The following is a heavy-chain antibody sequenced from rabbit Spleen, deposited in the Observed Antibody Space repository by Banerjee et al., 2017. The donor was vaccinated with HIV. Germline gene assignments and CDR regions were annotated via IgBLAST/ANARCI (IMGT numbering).Heavy chain of an antibody. D-gene: IGHD8-1*01. CDR3: ARDTASSFSSYGMDL. Sequence: EQLEESGGDLVKPEGSLTLTCKASGVSLNDKDVMCWVRQAPGKGLEWIACINIVTGKSVYASWAKGRFTMSRTSSTTVTLQMTSLTAADTATYFCARDTASSFSSYGMDLWGQGTLVTVS. CDR1: GVSLNDKDV. V-gene: IGHV1S45*01. J-gene: IGHJ6*01. CDR2: INIVTGKS.